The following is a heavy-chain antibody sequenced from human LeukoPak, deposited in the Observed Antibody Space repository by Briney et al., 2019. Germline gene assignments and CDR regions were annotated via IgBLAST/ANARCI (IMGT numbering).Heavy chain of an antibody. J-gene: IGHJ5*02. CDR3: ARAFNDYSNKPQWWSREWFDP. Sequence: GASVKVSCKASGYTFTGYYMHWVRQAPGQGLEWMGWINPNSGGTNYAQKFQGRVTMTRDTSISTAYMELSRLRSDDTAVYYCARAFNDYSNKPQWWSREWFDPWGQGTLVTVSS. CDR1: GYTFTGYY. CDR2: INPNSGGT. V-gene: IGHV1-2*02. D-gene: IGHD4-11*01.